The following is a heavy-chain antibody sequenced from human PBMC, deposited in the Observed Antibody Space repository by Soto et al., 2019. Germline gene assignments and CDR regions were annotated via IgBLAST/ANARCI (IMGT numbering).Heavy chain of an antibody. J-gene: IGHJ6*02. CDR3: ARDRIVPDSSTGMDV. Sequence: SVKVSCKASGGTFSSYSFSWVRQAPGQGLEWMGMIIAILGRGNYAQKFQGRATITADKSTSTVYMELSSLRSEDTAVYYCARDRIVPDSSTGMDVWGQGTTVTVSS. CDR2: IIAILGRG. D-gene: IGHD6-13*01. CDR1: GGTFSSYS. V-gene: IGHV1-69*08.